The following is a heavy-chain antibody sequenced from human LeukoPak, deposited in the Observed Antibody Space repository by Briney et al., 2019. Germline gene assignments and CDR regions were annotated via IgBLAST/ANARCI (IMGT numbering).Heavy chain of an antibody. CDR3: VKSPAALKTLDY. CDR2: ISSNGGST. Sequence: GGSLRLSCSASGFTFRNYAVHWVRQAPGKGLEYVSAISSNGGSTYYADSVKGRFSISRDNSKDTLYLQMSSLRGEDTAVYYCVKSPAALKTLDYWGQGTLVTVSS. V-gene: IGHV3-64D*09. CDR1: GFTFRNYA. D-gene: IGHD2-15*01. J-gene: IGHJ4*02.